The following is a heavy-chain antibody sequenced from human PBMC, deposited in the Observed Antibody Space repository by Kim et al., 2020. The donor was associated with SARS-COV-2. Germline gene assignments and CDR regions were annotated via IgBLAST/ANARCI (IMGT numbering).Heavy chain of an antibody. D-gene: IGHD3-22*01. CDR1: GFTFSSYA. CDR2: ISGSGGST. J-gene: IGHJ4*02. CDR3: AKTGLGAYYYDSSGYYYGVY. Sequence: GGSLRLSCAASGFTFSSYAMSWVRQAPGKGLEWVSAISGSGGSTYYADSVKGRFTISRDNSKNTLYLQMNSLRAEDTAVYYCAKTGLGAYYYDSSGYYYGVYWGQGTLVTVSS. V-gene: IGHV3-23*01.